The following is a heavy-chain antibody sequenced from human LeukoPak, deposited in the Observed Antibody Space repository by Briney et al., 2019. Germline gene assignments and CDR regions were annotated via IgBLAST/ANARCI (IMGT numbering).Heavy chain of an antibody. CDR2: IKQDGSDK. CDR1: GFTFSNYW. Sequence: PGGSLRLSCAASGFTFSNYWMTWVRQAPGSGLEWVATIKQDGSDKYYVDPVEGRFTVSRDNAKNSLYLQMNSLRVEDTAVYYCAKNGGSFDYWGQGTLVTVSS. J-gene: IGHJ4*02. CDR3: AKNGGSFDY. V-gene: IGHV3-7*01. D-gene: IGHD1-26*01.